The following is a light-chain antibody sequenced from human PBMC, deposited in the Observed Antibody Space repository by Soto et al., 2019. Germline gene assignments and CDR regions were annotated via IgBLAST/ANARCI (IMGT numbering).Light chain of an antibody. J-gene: IGLJ2*01. V-gene: IGLV2-14*01. Sequence: QSALTQPASVSESPGQSITISCTGTNSDVGAYNYVSWYQQHPGKAPKLMIYEVSNRPSGVSNRFSGSKSGNTASLTIYGLQAEDEAEYYCSSYTTRSTHVVFGGGTKVTVL. CDR2: EVS. CDR1: NSDVGAYNY. CDR3: SSYTTRSTHVV.